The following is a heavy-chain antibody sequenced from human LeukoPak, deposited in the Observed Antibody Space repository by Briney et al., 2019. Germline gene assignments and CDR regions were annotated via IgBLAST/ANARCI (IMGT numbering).Heavy chain of an antibody. V-gene: IGHV3-21*01. Sequence: GGSLRLACAASGFTFSNSAMNWVRQVPGKGLEWVSSIDYDSSHIYYAASVRGRFTISRDNARNSVYLQMHSMRVEDTAVYYCARDPLRYLRVGHYDYWGQGTLVAVSS. D-gene: IGHD3-9*01. CDR1: GFTFSNSA. CDR2: IDYDSSHI. CDR3: ARDPLRYLRVGHYDY. J-gene: IGHJ4*02.